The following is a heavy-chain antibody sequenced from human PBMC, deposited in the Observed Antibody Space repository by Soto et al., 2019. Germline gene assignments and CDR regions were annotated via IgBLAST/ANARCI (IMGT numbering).Heavy chain of an antibody. D-gene: IGHD3-22*01. J-gene: IGHJ4*02. CDR1: GFSLSTSGVG. V-gene: IGHV2-5*02. CDR3: AHSSYYDSSGYYPEPYFDD. Sequence: SGPTLVNPTQTLTLTCTFSGFSLSTSGVGVGWIRQPPGKALEWLALIYWDDDKRYSPSLKSRLTITKDTSKNQVVLTMTNMDPVDTATYYCAHSSYYDSSGYYPEPYFDDWRQGTLVTVSS. CDR2: IYWDDDK.